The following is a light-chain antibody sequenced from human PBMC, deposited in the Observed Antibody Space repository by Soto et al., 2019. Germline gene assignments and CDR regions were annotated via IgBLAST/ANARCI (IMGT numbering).Light chain of an antibody. J-gene: IGKJ2*01. CDR1: QSISSSY. V-gene: IGKV3-20*01. CDR3: QQYGSSPPYT. Sequence: EIVLTQSPGTLSLSPGERATLSCRASQSISSSYLAWYQQKPGQAPRLLIYGASIRATGIPDRFSGRGSGTDFTLTISRLEPEDFVAYYCQQYGSSPPYTFGQGTKLEIK. CDR2: GAS.